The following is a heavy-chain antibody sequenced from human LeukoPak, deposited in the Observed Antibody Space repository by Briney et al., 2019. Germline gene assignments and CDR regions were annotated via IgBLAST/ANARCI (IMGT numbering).Heavy chain of an antibody. Sequence: SETLSLTCTVSGGSISTSYWSWIRQPPGKGLEWIAYISYSGITDYNPSLKSRVTISVDTSKDQFSLRLTSVTAADTAVYYCARQRSYLWDAFDIWGQGTLVTVSS. CDR1: GGSISTSY. D-gene: IGHD2-21*01. CDR2: ISYSGIT. V-gene: IGHV4-59*08. CDR3: ARQRSYLWDAFDI. J-gene: IGHJ3*02.